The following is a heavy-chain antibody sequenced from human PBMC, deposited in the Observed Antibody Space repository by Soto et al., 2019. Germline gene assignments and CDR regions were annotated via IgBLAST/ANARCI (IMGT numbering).Heavy chain of an antibody. CDR1: GFSLSTSGVG. CDR2: IYWDDDK. J-gene: IGHJ5*02. D-gene: IGHD2-2*01. V-gene: IGHV2-5*02. CDR3: ALRYCSSTSCYAKNWFDP. Sequence: QITLKESGPTLVKPTQTLTLTCTFSGFSLSTSGVGVGWIRQPPGKALEWLALIYWDDDKRYSPSLKSRLTITKDHSKNQVVLTMTNMDPVDTATYYCALRYCSSTSCYAKNWFDPWGQGTLVTVSS.